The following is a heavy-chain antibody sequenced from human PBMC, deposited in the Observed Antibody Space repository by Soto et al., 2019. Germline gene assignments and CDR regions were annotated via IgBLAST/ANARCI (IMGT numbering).Heavy chain of an antibody. CDR1: GFTFNIYG. J-gene: IGHJ4*02. CDR2: ISYDGSNQ. CDR3: AKDQASGQGSFDS. V-gene: IGHV3-30*18. Sequence: VKLVESGGGVGQPGGSLRLSCAASGFTFNIYGMHWVRQAPDKGLEWVALISYDGSNQYYADSVKGRFTISRDNYKNTLCLQMNSLRADDTAVYYCAKDQASGQGSFDSWGQGTLVTVSS.